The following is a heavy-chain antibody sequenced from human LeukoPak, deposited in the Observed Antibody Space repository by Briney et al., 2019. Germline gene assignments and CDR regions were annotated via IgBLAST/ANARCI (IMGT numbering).Heavy chain of an antibody. V-gene: IGHV4-59*01. Sequence: SETLSLTCTVSGGSISSYYWSWIRQPPGKGLEWSGYIYYSGSTNYNPSLNSRVTISLDTSKNQFSLNLSSVTAADTAVYYCAREGDKYANWFDTWGQGTLVTVSS. CDR1: GGSISSYY. CDR2: IYYSGST. CDR3: AREGDKYANWFDT. D-gene: IGHD2-8*01. J-gene: IGHJ5*02.